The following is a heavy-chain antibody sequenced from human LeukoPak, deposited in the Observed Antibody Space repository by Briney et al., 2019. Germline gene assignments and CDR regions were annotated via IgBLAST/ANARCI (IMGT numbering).Heavy chain of an antibody. CDR1: GYTLTSYD. D-gene: IGHD3-3*01. CDR3: ATKTDITIFYYMDV. Sequence: GASVKVSCKASGYTLTSYDINWGRQATGQGLEWMGWMNPNSGNTGYAQKFQGRVTMTRNTSISTAYMELSSLRSEDTAVYYCATKTDITIFYYMDVWGKGTTVTVSS. J-gene: IGHJ6*03. V-gene: IGHV1-8*01. CDR2: MNPNSGNT.